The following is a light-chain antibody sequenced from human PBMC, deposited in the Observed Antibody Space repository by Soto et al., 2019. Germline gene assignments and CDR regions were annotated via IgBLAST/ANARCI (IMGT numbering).Light chain of an antibody. V-gene: IGKV3-20*01. Sequence: DIVLTQSPGTLSLPPGERATLSCRASQSVSSTYLAWYQQKHGQAPRLVIYGASSRATGIPDRFSGGGSGTDFSITISRLDPEDFAVYYCQQYSSSPITFGQGTRLEIK. CDR1: QSVSSTY. J-gene: IGKJ5*01. CDR3: QQYSSSPIT. CDR2: GAS.